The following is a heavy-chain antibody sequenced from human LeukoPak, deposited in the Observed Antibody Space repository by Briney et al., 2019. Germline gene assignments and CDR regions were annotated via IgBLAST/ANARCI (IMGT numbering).Heavy chain of an antibody. Sequence: SETLSLTCTVSGGSISSYYWSWIRQPPGKGLEWIGYIYYSGSTNYNPSLKSRVTISVDTSKNQFSLKLSPVTAADTAVYFCARNPPATAEFYFDYWGQGTLVTVSS. CDR2: IYYSGST. D-gene: IGHD1-14*01. J-gene: IGHJ4*02. CDR1: GGSISSYY. V-gene: IGHV4-59*08. CDR3: ARNPPATAEFYFDY.